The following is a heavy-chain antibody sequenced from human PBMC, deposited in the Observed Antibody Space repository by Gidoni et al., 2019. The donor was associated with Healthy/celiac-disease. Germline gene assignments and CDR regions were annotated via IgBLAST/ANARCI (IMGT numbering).Heavy chain of an antibody. Sequence: QVQLQQWGAGLLKPSETLSLTCAVYGGSFSGYYCSWIRQPPGKGLEWIGEINHSGSTNYNPSLKSRVTISVDTSKNQFSLKLSSVTAADTAVYYCARAMYYGSGSYYAYYYYYYGMDVWGQGTTVTVSS. J-gene: IGHJ6*02. V-gene: IGHV4-34*01. D-gene: IGHD3-10*01. CDR2: INHSGST. CDR3: ARAMYYGSGSYYAYYYYYYGMDV. CDR1: GGSFSGYY.